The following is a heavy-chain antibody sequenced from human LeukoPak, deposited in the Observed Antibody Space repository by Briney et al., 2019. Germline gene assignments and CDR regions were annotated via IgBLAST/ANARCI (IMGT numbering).Heavy chain of an antibody. CDR3: ARAYVVVPAMADAFDI. CDR1: GGTFSSYA. V-gene: IGHV1-69*06. D-gene: IGHD2-2*01. Sequence: GSSVKVSCKASGGTFSSYAISWVRQAPGQGLEWMGGIIPIFGTANYAQKFQGRVTITADKSTSTAYMELSSLRSEDTAVYYCARAYVVVPAMADAFDIWGQGTMVTVSS. J-gene: IGHJ3*02. CDR2: IIPIFGTA.